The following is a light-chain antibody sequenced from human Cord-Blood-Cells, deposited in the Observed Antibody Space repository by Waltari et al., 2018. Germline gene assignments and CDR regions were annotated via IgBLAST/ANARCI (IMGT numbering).Light chain of an antibody. J-gene: IGLJ3*02. CDR3: SSYTSSSTV. CDR1: SSDCGGWYY. CDR2: DVS. V-gene: IGLV2-14*01. Sequence: QSALTQPASVSASPGQPITISCTGTSSDCGGWYYLSWYQQHPGKAPKLMIYDVSKRPSGVSNRFSGSKSGNTASLTISGLQAEDEADYYCSSYTSSSTVFGGGTKLTVL.